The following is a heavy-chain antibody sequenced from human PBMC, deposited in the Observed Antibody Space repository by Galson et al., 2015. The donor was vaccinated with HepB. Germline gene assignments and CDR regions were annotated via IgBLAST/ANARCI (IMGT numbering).Heavy chain of an antibody. CDR1: GFAFNIYG. Sequence: SLRLSCAASGFAFNIYGMHWVRQAPGKGLEWVANIKGDGSEEYYVDSVKGRFTISRDNARNSLYLQMNSLTAEDTALYYCARDWNWGLDYWDQGTLVTVSS. V-gene: IGHV3-7*03. J-gene: IGHJ4*02. D-gene: IGHD7-27*01. CDR2: IKGDGSEE. CDR3: ARDWNWGLDY.